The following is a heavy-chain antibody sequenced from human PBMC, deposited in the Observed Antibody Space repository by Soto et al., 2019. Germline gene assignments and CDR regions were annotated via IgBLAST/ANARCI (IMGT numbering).Heavy chain of an antibody. D-gene: IGHD3-22*01. Sequence: PSETLSLTCAVYGGSFSGYYWSWIRQPPGKGLEWIGEINHSGSTNYNPSLKSRVTISVDTSKNQFSLKLSSVTAADTAVYYCARTYYYDSSGYYRGIRYFQHWGQGTLVTVSS. CDR3: ARTYYYDSSGYYRGIRYFQH. V-gene: IGHV4-34*01. CDR2: INHSGST. J-gene: IGHJ1*01. CDR1: GGSFSGYY.